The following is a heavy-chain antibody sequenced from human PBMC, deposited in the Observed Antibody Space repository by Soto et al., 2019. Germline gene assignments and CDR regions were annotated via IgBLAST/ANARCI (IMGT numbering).Heavy chain of an antibody. CDR3: ARTVAGYFDY. V-gene: IGHV1-18*01. J-gene: IGHJ4*02. CDR1: GYTFTSSG. Sequence: ASVKVSCKASGYTFTSSGISWVRQAPGQGPEWMGWISTYNGNTNYAQNLQGRVTMTTDTSTSTAYMELRGLRSDDTAVYYCARTVAGYFDYSRQGTLVTVS. CDR2: ISTYNGNT. D-gene: IGHD6-19*01.